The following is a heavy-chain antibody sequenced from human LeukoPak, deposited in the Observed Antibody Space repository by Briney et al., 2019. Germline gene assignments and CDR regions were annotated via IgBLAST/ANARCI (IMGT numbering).Heavy chain of an antibody. J-gene: IGHJ3*01. V-gene: IGHV4-38-2*02. D-gene: IGHD4-17*01. CDR3: ARGMTTVTG. CDR1: GYFIRSGFY. Sequence: SETLSLTCTVSGYFIRSGFYWGWIRQPPGKGLEWIGSFYHSGSTYYNPSLESRVTISLDTSKNQLSLKLTSVTAADTAVYYCARGMTTVTGWGQGTMVTVSS. CDR2: FYHSGST.